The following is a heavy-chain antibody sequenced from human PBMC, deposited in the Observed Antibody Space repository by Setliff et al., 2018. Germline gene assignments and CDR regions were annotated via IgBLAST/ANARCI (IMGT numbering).Heavy chain of an antibody. J-gene: IGHJ6*03. Sequence: ASVKVSCKTSGYIFTNYYVHWVRQAPGQGLEWMGVMNPGRGSRNYAQRFQGRVTMTSDTSTSTVYMELSSLRSEDTALYYCARGGHIGYDYYYMDVWGKGTTVTVSS. CDR2: MNPGRGSR. V-gene: IGHV1-46*01. CDR3: ARGGHIGYDYYYMDV. D-gene: IGHD5-18*01. CDR1: GYIFTNYY.